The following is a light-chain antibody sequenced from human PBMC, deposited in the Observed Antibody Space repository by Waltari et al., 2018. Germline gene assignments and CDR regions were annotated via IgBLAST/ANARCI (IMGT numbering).Light chain of an antibody. Sequence: DIPMTQSLSFLSASVGDRVNMTCRASQTISSYLIWYRQKPGKPPNLLIYAASNLHTGVPSRFSGSGSGTDFTLTISEIQPDDFATYYCQQSYNSPITFGQGTRLEIQ. CDR3: QQSYNSPIT. CDR2: AAS. J-gene: IGKJ5*01. CDR1: QTISSY. V-gene: IGKV1-39*01.